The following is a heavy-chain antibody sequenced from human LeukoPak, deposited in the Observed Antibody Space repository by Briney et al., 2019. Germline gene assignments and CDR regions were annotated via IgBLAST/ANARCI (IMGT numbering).Heavy chain of an antibody. CDR3: AKKGDYGGNFDF. CDR1: GFTFSRRS. D-gene: IGHD4-23*01. Sequence: GGSLRLSCAASGFTFSRRSMHWVRQSPGKRLEWVAVISFDGSNKYYADSVKGRFTISRDNSKNTLYLQMHSLRAEDTALYYCAKKGDYGGNFDFWGQGTLVTVSS. V-gene: IGHV3-30*04. J-gene: IGHJ4*02. CDR2: ISFDGSNK.